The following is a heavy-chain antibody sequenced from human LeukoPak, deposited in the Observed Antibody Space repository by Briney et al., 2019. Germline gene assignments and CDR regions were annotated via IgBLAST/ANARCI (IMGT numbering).Heavy chain of an antibody. CDR3: ARVLGDLGAFDI. J-gene: IGHJ3*02. CDR2: IGGRGIVT. CDR1: GFTFSTIA. V-gene: IGHV3-23*01. D-gene: IGHD2-21*02. Sequence: GGSLRLSCAASGFTFSTIAMSWVRQAPGKGLEWVSGIGGRGIVTYYTDSVKGRFTISRDNSKNTLYLQMNSLRAEDTAVYYCARVLGDLGAFDIWGQGTMVTVSP.